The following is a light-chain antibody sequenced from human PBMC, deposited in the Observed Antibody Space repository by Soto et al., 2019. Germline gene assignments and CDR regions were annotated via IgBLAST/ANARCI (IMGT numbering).Light chain of an antibody. CDR1: QSVSNY. CDR2: DAS. V-gene: IGKV3-11*01. Sequence: DIVLTQSPATLSLSPGERATLSCRASQSVSNYLDWYQQKPGQAPRLLIYDASNRAPGIPARFSGSGSGADFSLTSSRLEPEDFAVYYCQQRKSRLTFGGGTKVEIK. J-gene: IGKJ4*01. CDR3: QQRKSRLT.